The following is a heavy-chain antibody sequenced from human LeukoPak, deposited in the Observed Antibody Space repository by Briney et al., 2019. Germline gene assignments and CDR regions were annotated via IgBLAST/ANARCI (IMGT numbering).Heavy chain of an antibody. J-gene: IGHJ6*03. D-gene: IGHD3-3*02. Sequence: PGGSLRLSCAASGFTFSTYTMHWVRQAPGKGLEWAALISYDGTNKHYADSVKGRFILSRDSSKNTLYLQMNSLRSEDTALYYCTRPYLEWSLKFYMDVWGKGTTVTVSS. CDR2: ISYDGTNK. V-gene: IGHV3-30*04. CDR1: GFTFSTYT. CDR3: TRPYLEWSLKFYMDV.